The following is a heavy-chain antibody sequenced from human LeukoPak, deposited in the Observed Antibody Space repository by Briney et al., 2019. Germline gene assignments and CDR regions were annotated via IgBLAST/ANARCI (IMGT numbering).Heavy chain of an antibody. J-gene: IGHJ6*02. V-gene: IGHV3-30*18. D-gene: IGHD3-22*01. CDR3: AKDGGRDDSSGYYYYYYGMDV. CDR1: GFTFSSYG. CDR2: ISYDGSNK. Sequence: GGSLRLSCAASGFTFSSYGMHWVRQAPGKGLEWVAVISYDGSNKYYADSVKGRFTISRDNSKNTLYLQMNSLRAEDTAEYYCAKDGGRDDSSGYYYYYYGMDVWGQGATVTVSS.